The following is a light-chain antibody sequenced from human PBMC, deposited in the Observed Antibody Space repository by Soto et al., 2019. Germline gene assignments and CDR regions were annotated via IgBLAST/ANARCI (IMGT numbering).Light chain of an antibody. Sequence: EFVLTQSPGTLSLSPGERATLSCRASQSVSSVFLAWYQQKPGQPPRLLIYGASNMGSEIPDRFSGSGAGTDFTLTISRLEPEDFAVYYCQHYGSSPPLAFGGGTKVDIK. CDR2: GAS. V-gene: IGKV3-20*01. CDR1: QSVSSVF. J-gene: IGKJ4*02. CDR3: QHYGSSPPLA.